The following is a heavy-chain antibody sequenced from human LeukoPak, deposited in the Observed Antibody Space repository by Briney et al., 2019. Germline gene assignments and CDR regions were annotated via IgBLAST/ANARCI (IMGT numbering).Heavy chain of an antibody. CDR2: IIPIFGTA. CDR3: ASSITIFGVVSYYYYMDV. J-gene: IGHJ6*03. D-gene: IGHD3-3*01. Sequence: GASVKVSCKASGGTFSSYAISWVRQAPGQGLEWMGGIIPIFGTANYAQKFQGRVTITADESTSTAYMELSSLRSEDTAVYYCASSITIFGVVSYYYYMDVWGKGTTVTVSS. V-gene: IGHV1-69*13. CDR1: GGTFSSYA.